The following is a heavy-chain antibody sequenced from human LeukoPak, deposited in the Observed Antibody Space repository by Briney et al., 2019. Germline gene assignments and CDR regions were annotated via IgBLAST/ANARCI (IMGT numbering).Heavy chain of an antibody. Sequence: GGSLRLSCAASGFTLSSYSMNWVRQAPGKGLDWVSSISSSSSYIYYADSVKGRFTIPRDNAKNSLYLQMNSLRVEDTAVYYRAGDSSNWNIDYWGQGTPVTVSS. V-gene: IGHV3-21*01. J-gene: IGHJ4*02. CDR3: AGDSSNWNIDY. CDR1: GFTLSSYS. D-gene: IGHD6-13*01. CDR2: ISSSSSYI.